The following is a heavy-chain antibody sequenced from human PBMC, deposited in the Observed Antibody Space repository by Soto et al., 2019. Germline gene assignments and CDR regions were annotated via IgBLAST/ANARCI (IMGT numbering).Heavy chain of an antibody. CDR1: GGSVSSGDYS. D-gene: IGHD7-27*01. CDR3: ASGLSGDKVDS. V-gene: IGHV4-30-4*01. CDR2: IYTGGGI. Sequence: QVQLQESGPRLVKPSKTLSLTCTVSGGSVSSGDYSWSWIRQPPGTALEWIGHIYTGGGIYINPSLKSRVIISLDTSKSQFSLDLISVTAADTAVYYCASGLSGDKVDSWGQGTLVTVSS. J-gene: IGHJ4*02.